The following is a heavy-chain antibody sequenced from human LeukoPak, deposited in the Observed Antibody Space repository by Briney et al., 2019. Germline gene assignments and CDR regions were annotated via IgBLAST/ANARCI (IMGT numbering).Heavy chain of an antibody. CDR1: GGSFSGYY. V-gene: IGHV4-59*01. CDR3: ARRPPAYYDILTGYSFSDAFDI. CDR2: IYYSGST. D-gene: IGHD3-9*01. J-gene: IGHJ3*02. Sequence: SETLSLTCAVYGGSFSGYYWSWIRQPPGKGLEWIGYIYYSGSTNYNPSLESRVTISVDTSKNQFSLKLSSVTAADTAVYYCARRPPAYYDILTGYSFSDAFDIWGQGTMVTVSS.